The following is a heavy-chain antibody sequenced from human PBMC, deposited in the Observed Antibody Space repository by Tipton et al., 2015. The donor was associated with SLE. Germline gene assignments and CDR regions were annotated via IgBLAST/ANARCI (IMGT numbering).Heavy chain of an antibody. V-gene: IGHV4-59*01. Sequence: TLSLTCTVSGGSISSYYWSWIRQPPGKGLEWIGYIYYSGSTNYNPSLKSRVTISVDTSKNQFSLKLSSVTAADTAVYYCARGHQAYYDFWSGYYLGWFDPWGQGTLVTVSS. J-gene: IGHJ5*02. D-gene: IGHD3-3*01. CDR1: GGSISSYY. CDR2: IYYSGST. CDR3: ARGHQAYYDFWSGYYLGWFDP.